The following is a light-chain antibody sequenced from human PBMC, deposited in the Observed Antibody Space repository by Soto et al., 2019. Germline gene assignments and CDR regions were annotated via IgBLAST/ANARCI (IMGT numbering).Light chain of an antibody. CDR1: QSISNY. CDR2: AAS. V-gene: IGKV1-39*01. Sequence: DIQITQSPSSLSASVGDRVTITCRTSQSISNYLNWYQQKPEKAPNLLIYAASSLKSGVPSRFSGSGSGTDFTLTISSLQPEDFATYYCQQSYSTPITFGQGTRLEIK. J-gene: IGKJ5*01. CDR3: QQSYSTPIT.